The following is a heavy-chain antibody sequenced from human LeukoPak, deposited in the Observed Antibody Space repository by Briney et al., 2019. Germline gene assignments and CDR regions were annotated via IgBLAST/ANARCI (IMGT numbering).Heavy chain of an antibody. J-gene: IGHJ4*02. CDR1: GGSISSSSYN. CDR3: ARLIDILTGYYYFDY. Sequence: SETLSLTCTVSGGSISSSSYNWGWIRPPPGKGLEWSGYIYYSGSTYYNPSLKSRVTISVDTSKTQFSLKLSSVTAADTAVYYCARLIDILTGYYYFDYWGQGTLVAVS. D-gene: IGHD3-9*01. CDR2: IYYSGST. V-gene: IGHV4-30-4*08.